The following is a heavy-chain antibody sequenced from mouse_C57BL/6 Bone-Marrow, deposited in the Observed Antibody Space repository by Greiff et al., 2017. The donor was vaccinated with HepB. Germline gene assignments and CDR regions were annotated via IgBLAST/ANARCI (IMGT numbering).Heavy chain of an antibody. V-gene: IGHV1-54*01. Sequence: QVQLQQSGAELVRPGTSVKVSCKASGYAFTNYLIEWVKQRPGQGLEWIGVIIPGSGGTNYNEKFKGKATLTADKSSSTAYMQLSSLTSEDSAVYFCARYYGSSHYYAMDYWGQGTSVTVSS. J-gene: IGHJ4*01. CDR1: GYAFTNYL. D-gene: IGHD1-1*01. CDR2: IIPGSGGT. CDR3: ARYYGSSHYYAMDY.